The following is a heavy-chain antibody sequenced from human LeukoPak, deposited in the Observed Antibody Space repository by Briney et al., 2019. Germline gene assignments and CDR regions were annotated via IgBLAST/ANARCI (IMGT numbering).Heavy chain of an antibody. CDR1: GFTFDDYA. D-gene: IGHD3-3*01. CDR2: ISWNSGSI. V-gene: IGHV3-9*03. Sequence: GGSLRLSCAASGFTFDDYAMHWVRQAPGKGLEWVSGISWNSGSIGYADSVKGRFTISRDNAKNSLYLQMNSLRAEDMALYYCAKDRGTILGYYMDVWGKGTTVTVSS. CDR3: AKDRGTILGYYMDV. J-gene: IGHJ6*03.